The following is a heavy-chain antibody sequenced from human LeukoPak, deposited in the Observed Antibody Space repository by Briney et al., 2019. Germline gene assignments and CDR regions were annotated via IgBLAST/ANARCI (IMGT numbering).Heavy chain of an antibody. V-gene: IGHV4-39*01. Sequence: SETLSLTCTVSGGSISSYYWSWIRQPPGKGLEWIGSIYYSGSTYYNPSLKSRVTISVDTSKNQFSLKLSSVTAADTAVYYYARRGAYCGGDCYYDYWGQGTLVTVSS. CDR3: ARRGAYCGGDCYYDY. CDR2: IYYSGST. J-gene: IGHJ4*02. D-gene: IGHD2-21*02. CDR1: GGSISSYY.